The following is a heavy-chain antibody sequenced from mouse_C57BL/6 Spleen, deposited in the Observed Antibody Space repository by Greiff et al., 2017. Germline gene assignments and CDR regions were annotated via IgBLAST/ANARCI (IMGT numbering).Heavy chain of an antibody. Sequence: DVKLVESGGGLVKPGGSLKLSCAASGFTFSSYAMSWVRQTPEKRLEWVATISDGGSYTYYPDNVKGRFTISRDNAKNNLYLQMSHLKSEDTAMYYCARAPTGTVFDYWGQGTTLTVSS. J-gene: IGHJ2*01. D-gene: IGHD4-1*02. V-gene: IGHV5-4*03. CDR1: GFTFSSYA. CDR3: ARAPTGTVFDY. CDR2: ISDGGSYT.